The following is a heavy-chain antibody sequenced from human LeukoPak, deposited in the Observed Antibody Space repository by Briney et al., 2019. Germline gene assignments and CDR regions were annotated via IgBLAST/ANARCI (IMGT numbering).Heavy chain of an antibody. Sequence: GGSLRLSCAASGFTFSNAWMSWVRQAPGKGLEWVSYTSSSRRTKYYADSVKGRFTISRDNAKNSLYLQMNSLGADDTAVYYCARRGGYGDSYWYFDLWGRGTLVTVSS. CDR3: ARRGGYGDSYWYFDL. CDR2: TSSSRRTK. D-gene: IGHD4-17*01. V-gene: IGHV3-48*01. J-gene: IGHJ2*01. CDR1: GFTFSNAW.